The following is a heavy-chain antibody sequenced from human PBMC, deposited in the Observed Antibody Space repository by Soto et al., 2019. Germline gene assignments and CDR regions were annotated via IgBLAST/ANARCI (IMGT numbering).Heavy chain of an antibody. Sequence: EVQLVESGGGLVQPGGSLRLSCAASGFTFSNAWMSWVRQAPGKGLEWVGRIKSKTDGGTTDYAAPVKGRFTISRDDSKNTLYLQMNSLKTEDTAVYYCTTGSPPGYCSGGSCYQYYMDVWGKGTTVTVSS. CDR2: IKSKTDGGTT. J-gene: IGHJ6*03. CDR1: GFTFSNAW. D-gene: IGHD2-15*01. V-gene: IGHV3-15*01. CDR3: TTGSPPGYCSGGSCYQYYMDV.